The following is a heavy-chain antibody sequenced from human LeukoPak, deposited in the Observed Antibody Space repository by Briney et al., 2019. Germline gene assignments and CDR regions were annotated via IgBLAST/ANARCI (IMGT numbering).Heavy chain of an antibody. V-gene: IGHV3-21*01. J-gene: IGHJ4*02. CDR2: ISSTGNNI. D-gene: IGHD4-17*01. CDR3: ARGLRRGDY. Sequence: GGSLRLSCAASGFTFTIYTMNWVRQAPGRGLEWVSSISSTGNNIYYAGSVKGRFTISRDNAKVSLYLEMNSLRAEDTAVYYCARGLRRGDYWGQGTLVTVSS. CDR1: GFTFTIYT.